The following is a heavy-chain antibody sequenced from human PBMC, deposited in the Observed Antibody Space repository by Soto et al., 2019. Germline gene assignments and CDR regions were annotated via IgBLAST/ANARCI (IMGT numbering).Heavy chain of an antibody. CDR2: ISAYNGNA. CDR1: GYIFTINV. Sequence: ASVKVSSKSCGYIFTINVISWVRRAPGQGLEWMGWISAYNGNANYAQKLQGRVTMTTDTSTSTAYMELRSLRSDDTAVYYCARDRSGYDSHWFDPWGQGTLVTVSS. J-gene: IGHJ5*02. CDR3: ARDRSGYDSHWFDP. V-gene: IGHV1-18*01. D-gene: IGHD5-12*01.